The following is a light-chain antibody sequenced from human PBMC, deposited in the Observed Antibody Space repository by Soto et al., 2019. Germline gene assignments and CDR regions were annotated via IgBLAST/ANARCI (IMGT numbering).Light chain of an antibody. J-gene: IGKJ3*01. V-gene: IGKV3-20*01. CDR1: QSVSSSY. Sequence: EIVLTQSPGTLSLSPGERATLSCRASQSVSSSYLAWYQQKPGQAPRLLIYGASSRATGIPGRFSGSGSVTDFTLTISRLEPEDFAVYYCQQDGRSPFTFGPGTKVDIK. CDR3: QQDGRSPFT. CDR2: GAS.